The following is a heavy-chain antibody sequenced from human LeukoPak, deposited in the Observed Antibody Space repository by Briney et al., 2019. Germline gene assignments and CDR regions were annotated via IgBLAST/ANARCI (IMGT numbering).Heavy chain of an antibody. V-gene: IGHV3-21*01. CDR3: ARGPTGYRTDNWFDP. CDR1: GFTFSSYA. J-gene: IGHJ5*02. D-gene: IGHD6-25*01. Sequence: GGSLRLSCAASGFTFSSYAMSWVRQAPGKGLEWVSSISSSSSYIYYADSVKGRFTISRDNAKNSLYLPMNSLRAEDTAVYYCARGPTGYRTDNWFDPWGQGTLVTVSS. CDR2: ISSSSSYI.